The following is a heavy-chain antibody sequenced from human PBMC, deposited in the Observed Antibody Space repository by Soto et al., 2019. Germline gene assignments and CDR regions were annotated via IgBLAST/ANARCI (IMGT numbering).Heavy chain of an antibody. D-gene: IGHD2-8*01. CDR1: GGSISSSSYY. V-gene: IGHV4-39*01. J-gene: IGHJ4*02. CDR3: ARHFSSLMVYATYYFDY. Sequence: PSETLSLTCTVSGGSISSSSYYWGWIRQPPGKGLEWIGSIYYSGSTYYNPSLKSRVTISVDTSKNQFSLKLSSVTAADTAVYYCARHFSSLMVYATYYFDYWGQGTLVTVSS. CDR2: IYYSGST.